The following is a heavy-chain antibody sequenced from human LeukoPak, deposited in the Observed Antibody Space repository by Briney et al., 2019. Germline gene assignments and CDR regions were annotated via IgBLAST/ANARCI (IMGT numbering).Heavy chain of an antibody. D-gene: IGHD3-10*01. CDR3: ARDPTMVRGVNPSDY. J-gene: IGHJ4*02. V-gene: IGHV3-7*01. Sequence: GGSLRLSCAASRFTFSSYSMNWARQAPGKGLEWVANIMEDGSEEYYVDSVKGRFTISRDNAKNSLYLQMNSLRAEDTAVYYCARDPTMVRGVNPSDYWGQGTLVTVSS. CDR2: IMEDGSEE. CDR1: RFTFSSYS.